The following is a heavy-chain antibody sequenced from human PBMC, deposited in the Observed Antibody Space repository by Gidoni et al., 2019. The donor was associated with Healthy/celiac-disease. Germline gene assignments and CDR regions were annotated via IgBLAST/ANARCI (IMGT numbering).Heavy chain of an antibody. Sequence: EVQLVESGGGLVQPGGSLRLSCSASGFTFSSYAMHWGRQAPGKGLEYVSAISSNGGSTYYADSVKGRFTISRDNSKNTLYLQMSSLRAEDTAVYYCVKGLYSSGWFFDYWGQGTLVTVSS. D-gene: IGHD6-19*01. CDR1: GFTFSSYA. J-gene: IGHJ4*02. CDR2: ISSNGGST. V-gene: IGHV3-64D*06. CDR3: VKGLYSSGWFFDY.